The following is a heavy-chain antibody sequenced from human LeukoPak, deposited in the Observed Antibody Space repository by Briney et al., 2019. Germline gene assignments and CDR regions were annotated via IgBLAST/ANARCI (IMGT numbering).Heavy chain of an antibody. V-gene: IGHV1-46*03. CDR3: ARDAGDIVVVPAASMLDY. D-gene: IGHD2-2*01. CDR1: GGTFSSYT. CDR2: INPSGGST. Sequence: GASVKVSCKASGGTFSSYTISWVRQAPGQGLEWMGIINPSGGSTSYAQKFQGRVTTTRDTSTSTIYMELSSLRSEDTAVYYCARDAGDIVVVPAASMLDYWGQGTLVTVSS. J-gene: IGHJ4*02.